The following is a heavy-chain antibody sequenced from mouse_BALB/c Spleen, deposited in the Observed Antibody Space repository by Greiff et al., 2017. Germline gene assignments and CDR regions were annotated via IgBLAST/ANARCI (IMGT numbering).Heavy chain of an antibody. J-gene: IGHJ3*01. V-gene: IGHV7-3*02. Sequence: EVNVVESGGGLVQPGGSLKLSCAASGFTFTDYYMSWVRQPPGKALEWLGFIRNKANGSTTDYSASVKGRFTIARDNSQSILYLQMNTLRAEDSATYYCARDGAYYGYMDYWGQGTLVTVSA. CDR3: ARDGAYYGYMDY. CDR2: IRNKANGSTT. D-gene: IGHD2-14*01. CDR1: GFTFTDYY.